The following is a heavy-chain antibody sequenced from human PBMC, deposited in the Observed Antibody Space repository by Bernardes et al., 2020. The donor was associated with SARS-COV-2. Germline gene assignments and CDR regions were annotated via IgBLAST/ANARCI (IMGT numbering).Heavy chain of an antibody. CDR1: GFTFNIYA. D-gene: IGHD6-19*01. V-gene: IGHV3-23*05. J-gene: IGHJ4*02. CDR3: ARVASGSPFDH. CDR2: IYNTQNT. Sequence: GGSLRLSCAASGFTFNIYAMSWVRQAPGKGLEWVATIYNTQNTRYADSVKGRFTISIDTSKNTLNLQMNSLKTADTAVYFCARVASGSPFDHWGRGTLVTVSS.